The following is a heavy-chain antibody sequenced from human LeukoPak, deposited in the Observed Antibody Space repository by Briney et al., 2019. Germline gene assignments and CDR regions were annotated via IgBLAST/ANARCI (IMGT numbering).Heavy chain of an antibody. V-gene: IGHV4-59*01. CDR1: GGSISSYY. Sequence: PSETLSLTCTVSGGSISSYYWSWIRQPPGKGLEWIGYIYYSGSTNYNPSLKSRVTISVDTSKNQFSLKLSSVTAADTAVYYCARVDDYGGNQNFDYWGQGTLVTVPS. D-gene: IGHD4-23*01. CDR2: IYYSGST. J-gene: IGHJ4*02. CDR3: ARVDDYGGNQNFDY.